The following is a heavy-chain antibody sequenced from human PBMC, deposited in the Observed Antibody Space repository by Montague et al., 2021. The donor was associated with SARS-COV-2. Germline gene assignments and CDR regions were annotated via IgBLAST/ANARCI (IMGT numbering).Heavy chain of an antibody. D-gene: IGHD5-24*01. CDR3: AREDRWNWFDP. CDR1: RDCSVMSF. Sequence: SETLSLTCAGDRDCSVMSFWRRMEEHTSKLLSSLRYIYCIRRKKYNPSLKTRVTISVDTSKNQFSLKLSSVTAADTAVYYCAREDRWNWFDPWGQGTLVIVSS. V-gene: IGHV4-59*13. J-gene: IGHJ5*02. CDR2: IYCIRRK.